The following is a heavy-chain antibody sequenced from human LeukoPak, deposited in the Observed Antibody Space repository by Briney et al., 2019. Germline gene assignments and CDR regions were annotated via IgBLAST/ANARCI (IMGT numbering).Heavy chain of an antibody. V-gene: IGHV4-39*07. CDR2: IYTSGST. CDR1: GGSISRSSYY. Sequence: SETLSLTCSDSGGSISRSSYYWGWIRQPPGKGLEWIGSIYTSGSTNYNPSLKSRVTMSVDTSKNQFSLKLNSVTAADTAVYYCARDRYYYGSGSYYWFDPWGQGTLVTVSS. J-gene: IGHJ5*02. CDR3: ARDRYYYGSGSYYWFDP. D-gene: IGHD3-10*01.